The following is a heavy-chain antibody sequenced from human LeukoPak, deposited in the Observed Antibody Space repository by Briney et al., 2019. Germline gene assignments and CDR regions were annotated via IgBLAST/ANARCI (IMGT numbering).Heavy chain of an antibody. Sequence: SQTLSLTSTISDGSITTYYWSWIRQSPGQGLEWLGYIYYSGSANYNPSLKNRVTMSADASKNQFSLRVSSVTPADTAVYFCVGDLDYRGNSGYFGLWGRGTLVTVSS. CDR1: DGSITTYY. J-gene: IGHJ2*01. V-gene: IGHV4-59*01. CDR3: VGDLDYRGNSGYFGL. CDR2: IYYSGSA. D-gene: IGHD4-23*01.